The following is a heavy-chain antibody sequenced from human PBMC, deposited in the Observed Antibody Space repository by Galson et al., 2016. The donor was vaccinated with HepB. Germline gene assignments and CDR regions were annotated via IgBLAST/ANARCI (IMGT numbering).Heavy chain of an antibody. Sequence: ETLSLTCSVSGDSISSTTYYWDWIRQSPGKGLEWIGSLYYIKYTYYNSSLKSRVTISADTSKNQFSLRLNSVTAADTAVYYCARHPTRVADRRTFWGQGTLVPVSS. CDR1: GDSISSTTYY. CDR2: LYYIKYT. CDR3: ARHPTRVADRRTF. J-gene: IGHJ4*02. D-gene: IGHD6-6*01. V-gene: IGHV4-39*01.